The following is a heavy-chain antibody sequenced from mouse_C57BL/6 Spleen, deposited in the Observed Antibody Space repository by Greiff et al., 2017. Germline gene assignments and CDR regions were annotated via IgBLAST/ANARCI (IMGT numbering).Heavy chain of an antibody. V-gene: IGHV5-16*01. Sequence: EVKLMESEGGLVQPGSSMKLSCTASGFTFSDYYMAWVRQVPEKGLEWVANINYDGSSTYYLDSLKSRFIISRDNAKNILYLQMSSLKSEDTATYYCAREGLGRGFAYWGQGTLVTVSA. J-gene: IGHJ3*01. CDR2: INYDGSST. CDR3: AREGLGRGFAY. CDR1: GFTFSDYY. D-gene: IGHD4-1*01.